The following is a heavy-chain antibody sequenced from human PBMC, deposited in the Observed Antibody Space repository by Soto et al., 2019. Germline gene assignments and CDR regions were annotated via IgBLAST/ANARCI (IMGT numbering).Heavy chain of an antibody. CDR2: ITSTSVYI. CDR3: ATDDGFSDY. V-gene: IGHV3-21*01. Sequence: GGSLRLSCAASGFTFSNYNVNWVRQAPGKGLEWVSSITSTSVYIYQADSVKGRFTVSRDNGKNSLHLQMNSLRAEDTAVYYCATDDGFSDYWGQGTLVTVSS. D-gene: IGHD3-10*01. J-gene: IGHJ4*02. CDR1: GFTFSNYN.